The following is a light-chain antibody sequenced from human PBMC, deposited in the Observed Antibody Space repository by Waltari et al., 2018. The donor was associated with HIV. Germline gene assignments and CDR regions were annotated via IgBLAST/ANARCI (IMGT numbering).Light chain of an antibody. Sequence: DIQLAQSPSSLSASIGDRITITCQASQDISNYLNWYQHKPGKAPKLLIYDASNLQTGVPSRFSGSGSGTDFTFTITSPQPEDFATYYCQQFDHLPYTFGQGTRLEIK. J-gene: IGKJ2*01. V-gene: IGKV1-33*01. CDR2: DAS. CDR1: QDISNY. CDR3: QQFDHLPYT.